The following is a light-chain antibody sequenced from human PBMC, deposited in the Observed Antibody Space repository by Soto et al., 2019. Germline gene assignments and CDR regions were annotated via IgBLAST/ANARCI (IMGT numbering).Light chain of an antibody. J-gene: IGLJ2*01. CDR1: SSDVGDYNY. CDR3: SSYAGSNNLHVL. Sequence: QSALTQPASVSGSPGQSITISCTGSSSDVGDYNYVSWYQQHPGKAPKLMIYEVNNRPSGVSDRFSGSKSGNTASLTVSGLQAEDEADYYCSSYAGSNNLHVLFGGGTKLTVL. V-gene: IGLV2-14*01. CDR2: EVN.